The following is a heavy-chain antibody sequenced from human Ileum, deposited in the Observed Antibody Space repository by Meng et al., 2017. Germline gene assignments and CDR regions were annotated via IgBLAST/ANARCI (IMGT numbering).Heavy chain of an antibody. J-gene: IGHJ5*02. CDR1: GFTFSHFA. D-gene: IGHD2-15*01. CDR3: AKADWIVVSWFDP. CDR2: ITGGGEYT. V-gene: IGHV3-23*01. Sequence: GESLKISCAASGFTFSHFAMGWVRLAPGKGLEWVALITGGGEYTYHAESVRGRFTISRDNVKNTLDLQMDSLRAADTALYYCAKADWIVVSWFDPWGQGILVTVSS.